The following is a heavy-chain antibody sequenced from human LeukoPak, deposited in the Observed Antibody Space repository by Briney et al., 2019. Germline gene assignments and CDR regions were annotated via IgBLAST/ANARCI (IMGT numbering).Heavy chain of an antibody. CDR2: IYISGST. D-gene: IGHD3-10*01. J-gene: IGHJ4*02. CDR3: ASITMVRGVHY. V-gene: IGHV4-4*07. Sequence: PSETLSLTCTVSGGSISTYFWSWIRQPAGKGLEWIGHIYISGSTNYNPSLKSRVTMSLYTSKNQFSLKLSSVTAADTAVYYCASITMVRGVHYWGQGTLVTVSS. CDR1: GGSISTYF.